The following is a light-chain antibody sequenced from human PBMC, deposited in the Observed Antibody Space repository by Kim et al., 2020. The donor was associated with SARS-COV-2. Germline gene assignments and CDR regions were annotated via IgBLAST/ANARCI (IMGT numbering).Light chain of an antibody. CDR1: QSVLFSSNNKNY. CDR3: QEYYSTPWT. CDR2: WAS. Sequence: ATINCKSSQSVLFSSNNKNYLAWYQQRPGQPPKLLIYWASTRESGVPDRFSGSGSGTDFTLTISSLQAEDVAVYYCQEYYSTPWTFGQGTKVEIK. V-gene: IGKV4-1*01. J-gene: IGKJ1*01.